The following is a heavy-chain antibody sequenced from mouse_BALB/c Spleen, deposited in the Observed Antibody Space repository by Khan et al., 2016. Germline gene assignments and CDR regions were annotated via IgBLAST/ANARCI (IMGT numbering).Heavy chain of an antibody. D-gene: IGHD2-4*01. Sequence: EVELVESGGGLVQPGGSLKLSCAASGFTFSSYGMSWVRQTPDKRLELVATINSNGGSTYYQDSVKGRFTFSRDNAKNTLYLQMSSLKSEDTDMYYCARDDYDYAMDYLCEETSVTISS. J-gene: IGHJ4*01. CDR1: GFTFSSYG. CDR2: INSNGGST. V-gene: IGHV5-6-3*01. CDR3: ARDDYDYAMDY.